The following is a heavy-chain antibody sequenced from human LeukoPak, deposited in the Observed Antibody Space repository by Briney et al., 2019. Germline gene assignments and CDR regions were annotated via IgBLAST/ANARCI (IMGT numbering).Heavy chain of an antibody. CDR1: GGSFSGYY. CDR3: ARGRYIKWLVQGYYFDY. Sequence: SETLSLTCAVYGGSFSGYYWSWIRQPPGKGLEWIGEINHSGSTNYNPSLKSRVTISVDTSKNQFSLKLSSVTAADTAVYYRARGRYIKWLVQGYYFDYWGQGTLVTVSP. V-gene: IGHV4-34*01. J-gene: IGHJ4*02. CDR2: INHSGST. D-gene: IGHD6-19*01.